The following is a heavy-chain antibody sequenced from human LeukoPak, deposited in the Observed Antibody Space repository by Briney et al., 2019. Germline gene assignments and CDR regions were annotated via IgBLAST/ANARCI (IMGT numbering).Heavy chain of an antibody. CDR1: GFTFEDYA. J-gene: IGHJ4*02. Sequence: PGGSLRLSCAASGFTFEDYARHWFRQAPGKGLEWVSGISWNSGSIGYADSVKGRFTISRDNAKNSLYLQMNSLRAEDTALYYCAKGGYCSSTSCYFDYWGQGTLVTVSS. CDR3: AKGGYCSSTSCYFDY. V-gene: IGHV3-9*01. D-gene: IGHD2-2*01. CDR2: ISWNSGSI.